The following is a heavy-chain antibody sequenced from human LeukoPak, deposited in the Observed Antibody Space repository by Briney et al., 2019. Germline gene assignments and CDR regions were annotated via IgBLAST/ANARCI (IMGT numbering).Heavy chain of an antibody. CDR2: ISAYNGNT. Sequence: ASVKVSCKASGYTFTSYGISWVRQAPGQGLEWMGWISAYNGNTNYAQKLQGRVTMTTDTSTSTAYMELRSLRSDDTAVYYRARARADYYDILTGYFEIDYWGQGTLVTVSS. V-gene: IGHV1-18*01. CDR3: ARARADYYDILTGYFEIDY. CDR1: GYTFTSYG. J-gene: IGHJ4*02. D-gene: IGHD3-9*01.